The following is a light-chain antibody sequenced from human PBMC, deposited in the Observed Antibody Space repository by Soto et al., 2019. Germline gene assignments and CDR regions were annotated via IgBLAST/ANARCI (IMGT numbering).Light chain of an antibody. J-gene: IGKJ1*01. CDR1: QSVGSRW. CDR3: QQYYSSRT. V-gene: IGKV3-20*01. Sequence: EIVLTQSPGTVSLSPGERATLSCRASQSVGSRWLAWDQQKPGQAPRVLIYGGSNRATGIPDRFSGSGSGTDFTLTISRLEPEDFAVYYCQQYYSSRTFGQGTKVEMK. CDR2: GGS.